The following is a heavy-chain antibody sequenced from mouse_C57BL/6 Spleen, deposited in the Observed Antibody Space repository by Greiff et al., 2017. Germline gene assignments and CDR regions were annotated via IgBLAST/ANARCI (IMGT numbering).Heavy chain of an antibody. CDR3: TSYGNFSYFDY. D-gene: IGHD2-1*01. J-gene: IGHJ2*01. Sequence: VQLKESGGGLVQPGGSMKLSCAASGFTFSDAWMDWVRQSPEKGLEWVAEIRNKANNHATYYAESVKGRFTISRDDSKSSVYLQMNSLRAEDTGIYYCTSYGNFSYFDYWGQGTTLTVSS. CDR1: GFTFSDAW. CDR2: IRNKANNHAT. V-gene: IGHV6-6*01.